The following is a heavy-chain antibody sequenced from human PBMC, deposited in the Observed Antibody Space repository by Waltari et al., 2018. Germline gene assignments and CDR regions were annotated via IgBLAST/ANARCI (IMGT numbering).Heavy chain of an antibody. CDR3: ARSLQGLQAFDI. CDR1: GGSISSSSYY. Sequence: QLQLQESGPGLVKPSETLSLTCTVSGGSISSSSYYWGWVRQPPGKGLEWIGSIYYSGSTYYNPSLKSRVTISVDTSKNQFSLKLSSVTAADTAVYYCARSLQGLQAFDIWGQGTMVTVSS. J-gene: IGHJ3*02. CDR2: IYYSGST. D-gene: IGHD6-25*01. V-gene: IGHV4-39*01.